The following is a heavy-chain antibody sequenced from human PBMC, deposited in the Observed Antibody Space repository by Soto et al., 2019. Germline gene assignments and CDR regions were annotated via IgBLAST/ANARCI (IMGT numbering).Heavy chain of an antibody. CDR2: IYYSGST. J-gene: IGHJ4*02. D-gene: IGHD6-13*01. CDR1: GGSISSYY. Sequence: PSETLSLTCTVSGGSISSYYWSWIRQPPGKGLEWIGYIYYSGSTNYNPSLKSRVTISVDTSKNQFSLKLSSVTAADTAVYYCARLESYSRSWYRFDYWGQGTLVTVSS. V-gene: IGHV4-59*08. CDR3: ARLESYSRSWYRFDY.